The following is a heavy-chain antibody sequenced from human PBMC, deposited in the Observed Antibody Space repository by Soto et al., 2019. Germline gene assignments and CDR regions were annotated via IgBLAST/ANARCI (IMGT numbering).Heavy chain of an antibody. CDR2: INPNSGGT. CDR1: GYTFTDYY. Sequence: ASVKVSCKASGYTFTDYYMHWVRQAPGQGLEWMGWINPNSGGTNYAQNFQGRVTMTRDTSISTAYMERSRLRSDDTAVYYCTSGGYSGYDPFDYWGQGTLVTVSS. V-gene: IGHV1-2*02. D-gene: IGHD5-12*01. J-gene: IGHJ4*02. CDR3: TSGGYSGYDPFDY.